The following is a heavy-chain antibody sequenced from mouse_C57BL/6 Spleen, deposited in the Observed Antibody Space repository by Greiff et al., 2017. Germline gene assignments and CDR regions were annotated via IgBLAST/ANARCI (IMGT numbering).Heavy chain of an antibody. V-gene: IGHV5-12*01. J-gene: IGHJ2*01. CDR2: ISNGGGST. D-gene: IGHD2-1*01. Sequence: EVKLQESGGGLVQPGGSLKLSCAASGFTFSDYYMYWVRQTPEKRLEWVAYISNGGGSTYYPDTVKGRFTISRDNAKNTLYLQMSRLKSEDTAMYYCARQDYYGNPLDYWGQGTTLTVSS. CDR1: GFTFSDYY. CDR3: ARQDYYGNPLDY.